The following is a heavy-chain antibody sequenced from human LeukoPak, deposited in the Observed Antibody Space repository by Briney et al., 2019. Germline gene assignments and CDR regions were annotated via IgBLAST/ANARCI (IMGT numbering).Heavy chain of an antibody. J-gene: IGHJ5*02. CDR1: GYTFTSYD. CDR2: MNPNSGNT. Sequence: GASVKVSCKASGYTFTSYDINWVRQATGQGLEWMGWMNPNSGNTGYAQKFQGRVTMTRNTSISTAYMELSSLRSEDTAVYYCAXGXVPXAIKFGWFDPRGQGTLVTVSS. CDR3: AXGXVPXAIKFGWFDP. V-gene: IGHV1-8*01. D-gene: IGHD2-2*01.